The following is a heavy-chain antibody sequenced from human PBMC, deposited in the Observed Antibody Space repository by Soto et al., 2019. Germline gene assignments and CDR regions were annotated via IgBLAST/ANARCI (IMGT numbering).Heavy chain of an antibody. Sequence: GGSLRLYSAATGFAVSSYSMDWVRQAPGKGLGGVAAMSLDRNRKYFADSVKGRFKISRDTSKNTWSLEMESLGVEDSALYHCNRARSMIANDEFEHWGQGTQVTVSS. J-gene: IGHJ4*02. D-gene: IGHD2-21*01. CDR2: MSLDRNRK. V-gene: IGHV3-30-3*01. CDR1: GFAVSSYS. CDR3: NRARSMIANDEFEH.